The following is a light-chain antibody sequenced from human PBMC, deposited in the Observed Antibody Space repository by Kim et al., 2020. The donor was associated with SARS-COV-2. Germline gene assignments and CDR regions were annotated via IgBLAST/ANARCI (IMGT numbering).Light chain of an antibody. J-gene: IGKJ2*01. Sequence: ASVGDRITITCRASQDIHKWLAWFQQKPGKAPKLLISEASSLKSGVPSRFSGSGFGTHFTLTISSLQPDDCATYYCQQYVSPSRTFGQGTKVDIK. CDR1: QDIHKW. V-gene: IGKV1-5*01. CDR3: QQYVSPSRT. CDR2: EAS.